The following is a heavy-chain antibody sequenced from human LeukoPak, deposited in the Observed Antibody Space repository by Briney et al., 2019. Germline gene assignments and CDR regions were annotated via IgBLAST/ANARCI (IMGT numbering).Heavy chain of an antibody. J-gene: IGHJ4*02. CDR1: GGSISSYY. V-gene: IGHV4-59*01. CDR2: ISYSGST. CDR3: ARGPADFDFWSGYYDY. Sequence: SQTLSLTCTVSGGSISSYYWSWIRQPPGKGLEWGGDISYSGSTNYNPSLKSRVTISVDTSKNQFSLKLSSVTAADTAVYYCARGPADFDFWSGYYDYWGQGTLVTVSS. D-gene: IGHD3-3*01.